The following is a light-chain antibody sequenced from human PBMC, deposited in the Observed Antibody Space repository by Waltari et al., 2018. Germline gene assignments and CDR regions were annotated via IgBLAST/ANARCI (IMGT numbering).Light chain of an antibody. Sequence: QSALTQPASVSGSPGQSITISCTGTSSDVGGYNHVSWYQQHPAKAPKLMIYDVSSRPSGVSSRFFGSQSGNPASLTISGLQAEDEAVYFCSSYSTSLTPYVFGPGTKVTVL. V-gene: IGLV2-14*03. CDR2: DVS. CDR1: SSDVGGYNH. J-gene: IGLJ1*01. CDR3: SSYSTSLTPYV.